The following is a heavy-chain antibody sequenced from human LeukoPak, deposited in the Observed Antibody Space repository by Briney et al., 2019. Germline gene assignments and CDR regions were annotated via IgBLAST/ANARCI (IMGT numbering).Heavy chain of an antibody. CDR1: GFTFRSYW. CDR3: AREGYGDYLDY. J-gene: IGHJ4*02. D-gene: IGHD4-17*01. V-gene: IGHV3-7*01. CDR2: IKQDGSEI. Sequence: RSGGSLRLSCGASGFTFRSYWMSWVRQAPRKGLEWVANIKQDGSEIYFVDSVKGRFTISRDNAKNSLFLQMNSLRAEDTAVYYCAREGYGDYLDYWGQGTLVTVSS.